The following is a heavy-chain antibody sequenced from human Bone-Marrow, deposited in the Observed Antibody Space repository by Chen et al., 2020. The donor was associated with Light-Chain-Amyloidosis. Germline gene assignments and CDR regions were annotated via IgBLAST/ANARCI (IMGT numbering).Heavy chain of an antibody. V-gene: IGHV3-21*01. Sequence: NWVRQAPGKGLEWVSSISHSGTYIYYADSLKGRFVISRDDAKNSLYLQMNSLRAEDTAVYYCARDSLAAAGVKFFDFWGQGTLVTVSS. CDR2: ISHSGTYI. J-gene: IGHJ4*02. D-gene: IGHD6-13*01. CDR3: ARDSLAAAGVKFFDF.